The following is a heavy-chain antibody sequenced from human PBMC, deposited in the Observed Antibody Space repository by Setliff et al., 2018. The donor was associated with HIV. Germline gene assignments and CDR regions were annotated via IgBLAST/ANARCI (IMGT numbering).Heavy chain of an antibody. CDR1: GFTFSDYG. D-gene: IGHD1-26*01. V-gene: IGHV3-33*03. Sequence: LRLSCAASGFTFSDYGMHWVRQAPGKGLEWVALIWYDATNKYYADSVKGRFSISRDNAKNTLYLQMNDLRGEDTAVYYCAILSYSSGWGQGTQVTVSS. CDR3: AILSYSSG. J-gene: IGHJ4*02. CDR2: IWYDATNK.